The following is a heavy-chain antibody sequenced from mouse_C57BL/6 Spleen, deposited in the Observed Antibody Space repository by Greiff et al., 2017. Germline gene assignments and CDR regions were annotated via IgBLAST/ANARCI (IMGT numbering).Heavy chain of an antibody. CDR3: ARGYGSSHWYFDV. CDR2: IDPSDSYT. V-gene: IGHV1-50*01. Sequence: QVQLQQPGAELVKPGASVKLSCKASGYTFTSYWMQWVKQRPGQGLEWIGEIDPSDSYTNYNQKFKGKATLTVDTSSSPAYMQLSSLTSEDSAVYYCARGYGSSHWYFDVWGTGTTVTVSS. CDR1: GYTFTSYW. D-gene: IGHD1-1*01. J-gene: IGHJ1*03.